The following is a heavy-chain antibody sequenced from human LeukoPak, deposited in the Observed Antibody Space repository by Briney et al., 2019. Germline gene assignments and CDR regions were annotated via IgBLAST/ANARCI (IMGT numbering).Heavy chain of an antibody. CDR2: ISSGGDYI. Sequence: GGSLRLSCAASGFTLNTFNMNWVRQAPGKGLEWVSSISSGGDYIYYADSVKGRFTTSRDNAKNSLSLQLNSLRVEDTAVYYCARGHYDVLAASYKWTPDYWGQGTLVTVSS. CDR1: GFTLNTFN. J-gene: IGHJ4*02. D-gene: IGHD3-9*01. V-gene: IGHV3-21*01. CDR3: ARGHYDVLAASYKWTPDY.